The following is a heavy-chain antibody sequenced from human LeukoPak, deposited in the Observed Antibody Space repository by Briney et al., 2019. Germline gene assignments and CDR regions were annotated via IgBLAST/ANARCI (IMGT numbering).Heavy chain of an antibody. V-gene: IGHV4-59*08. Sequence: SETLSLTCTVSGGSISSYYWSWIRQPPGKGLEWIGYIYYSGSTNYNPSLKSRVTISVDTSKNQFSLKLSSVTAADTAVYYCARHPASKRLETTEDCFDYWGQGTLVTVSS. CDR1: GGSISSYY. CDR2: IYYSGST. CDR3: ARHPASKRLETTEDCFDY. J-gene: IGHJ4*02. D-gene: IGHD6-25*01.